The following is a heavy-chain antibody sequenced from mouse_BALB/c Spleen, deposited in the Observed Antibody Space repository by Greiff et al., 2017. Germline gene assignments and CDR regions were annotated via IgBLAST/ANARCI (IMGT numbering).Heavy chain of an antibody. J-gene: IGHJ3*01. CDR2: IYPGDGDT. CDR1: GYAFSSSW. Sequence: QVQLQQSGPELVKPGASVKISCKASGYAFSSSWMNWVKQRPGQGLEWIGRIYPGDGDTNYNGKFKGKATLTADKSSSTAYMQLSSLTSVDSAVYFCARPYGYDAPFAYWGQGTLVTVSA. D-gene: IGHD2-2*01. V-gene: IGHV1-82*01. CDR3: ARPYGYDAPFAY.